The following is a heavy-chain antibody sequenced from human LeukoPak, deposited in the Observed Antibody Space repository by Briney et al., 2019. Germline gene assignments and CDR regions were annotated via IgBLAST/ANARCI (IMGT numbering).Heavy chain of an antibody. CDR1: GYTFTSYG. J-gene: IGHJ6*02. V-gene: IGHV1-18*01. CDR2: ISAYNGNT. D-gene: IGHD1-1*01. Sequence: ASVKVSCKASGYTFTSYGISWVRQAPGQGLEWMGWISAYNGNTHYPQKLQGRVTMTTDTSTRTAYMELRSLSSDDTAVYYCARRSRDPGYYYGMDVWGQGTTVTVSS. CDR3: ARRSRDPGYYYGMDV.